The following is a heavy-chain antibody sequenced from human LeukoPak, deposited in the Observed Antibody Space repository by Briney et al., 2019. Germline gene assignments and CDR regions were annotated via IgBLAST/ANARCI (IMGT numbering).Heavy chain of an antibody. CDR3: AKVYYDSSGYEAFADGAFDI. D-gene: IGHD3-22*01. CDR2: ISGSGGST. Sequence: LSLTCTVSGGSISSGGYYWSWIRQHPGKGLEWVSAISGSGGSTYYADSVKGRFTISRDNSKNTLYLQMNSLRAEDAAVYYCAKVYYDSSGYEAFADGAFDIWGQGTMVTVSS. V-gene: IGHV3-23*01. J-gene: IGHJ3*02. CDR1: GGSISSGGYY.